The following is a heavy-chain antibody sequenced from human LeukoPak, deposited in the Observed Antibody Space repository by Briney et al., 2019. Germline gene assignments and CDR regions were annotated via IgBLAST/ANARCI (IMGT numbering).Heavy chain of an antibody. D-gene: IGHD4-11*01. J-gene: IGHJ4*02. CDR2: INPSGAST. CDR1: GYTFTTYY. V-gene: IGHV1-46*01. CDR3: ARADYNTFDY. Sequence: ASVKVSCKASGYTFTTYYMHWVRQAPGEGLEWMGIINPSGASTSYAQKFQGRVTMTRDMSTSTVYMELSSLRSEDTAAYYCARADYNTFDYWGQGTLVTVSS.